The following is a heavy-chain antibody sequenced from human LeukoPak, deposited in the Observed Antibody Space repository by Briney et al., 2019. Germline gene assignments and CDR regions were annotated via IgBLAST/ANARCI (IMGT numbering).Heavy chain of an antibody. Sequence: GGSLRLSCAASGFTFSSYAMHWVRQAPGKGLEYVSAISSNGGSTYYANSVKGRFTISRDDSKNTLYLQMGSLRAEDMAVYYCARTLSVVVPAAPDYWGQGTLVTVSS. CDR3: ARTLSVVVPAAPDY. CDR1: GFTFSSYA. J-gene: IGHJ4*02. V-gene: IGHV3-64*01. D-gene: IGHD2-2*01. CDR2: ISSNGGST.